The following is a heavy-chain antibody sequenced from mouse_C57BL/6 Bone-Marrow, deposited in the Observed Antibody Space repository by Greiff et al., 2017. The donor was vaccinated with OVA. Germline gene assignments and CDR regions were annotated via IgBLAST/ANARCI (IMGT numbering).Heavy chain of an antibody. J-gene: IGHJ2*01. V-gene: IGHV1-82*01. CDR2: IYPGDGDT. CDR3: AKLGRDY. CDR1: GYAFSSSW. Sequence: QVQLKQSGPELVKPGASVKISCKASGYAFSSSWMNWVKQRPGKGLEWIGRIYPGDGDTNYNGKFKGKATLTADKSSSTAYMQLSSLTAEDAAVYFCAKLGRDYWGQGTTLTVSP.